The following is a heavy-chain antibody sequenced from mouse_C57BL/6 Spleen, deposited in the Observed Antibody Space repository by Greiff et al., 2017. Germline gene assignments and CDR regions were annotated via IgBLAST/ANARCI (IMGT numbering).Heavy chain of an antibody. CDR2: INPNNGGT. J-gene: IGHJ4*01. CDR1: GYTFTDYN. V-gene: IGHV1-22*01. Sequence: VQLQQSGPELVKPGASVKMSCKASGYTFTDYNMHWVKQSHGKSLEWIGYINPNNGGTSYNQKFKGKATLTVNKSSSTAYMELRSLTSEDSAVYDCARSYYYGSSYWAMDYWGQGTSVTVSS. D-gene: IGHD1-1*01. CDR3: ARSYYYGSSYWAMDY.